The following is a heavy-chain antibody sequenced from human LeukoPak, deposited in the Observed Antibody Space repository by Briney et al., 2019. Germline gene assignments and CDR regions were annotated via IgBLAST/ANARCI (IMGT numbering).Heavy chain of an antibody. J-gene: IGHJ4*02. CDR3: AKAVDSSGHYYGFDY. Sequence: GGSLRLSCAASGFTFDDYAMHWVRQAPGKGLEWVSGITWSSGTVGYGDSVKGRFTISRDNAKNSLYLQMNSLRAEDTALYYCAKAVDSSGHYYGFDYWGQGTLVTVPS. D-gene: IGHD3-22*01. CDR1: GFTFDDYA. CDR2: ITWSSGTV. V-gene: IGHV3-9*01.